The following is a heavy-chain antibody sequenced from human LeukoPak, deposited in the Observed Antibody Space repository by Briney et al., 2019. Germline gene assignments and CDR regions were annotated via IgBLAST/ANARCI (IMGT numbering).Heavy chain of an antibody. CDR2: ISGGGGTT. Sequence: GGSLRLSCAASGFTFSIYAMTWVRQAPGKGLEWVSVISGGGGTTYYGDSVKGRFTISRDNSKNTLFLQMNSLRVEDTATYYCVKGATVTTRPNFDYWGQGTVVTVSS. V-gene: IGHV3-23*01. CDR3: VKGATVTTRPNFDY. J-gene: IGHJ4*02. D-gene: IGHD4-17*01. CDR1: GFTFSIYA.